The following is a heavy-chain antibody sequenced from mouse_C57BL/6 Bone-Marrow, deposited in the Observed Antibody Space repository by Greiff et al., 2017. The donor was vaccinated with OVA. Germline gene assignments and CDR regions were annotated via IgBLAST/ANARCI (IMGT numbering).Heavy chain of an antibody. CDR3: ARRGAAMVTTGVFDY. V-gene: IGHV5-17*01. D-gene: IGHD2-2*01. J-gene: IGHJ2*01. Sequence: EVQGVESGGGLVKPGGSLKLSCAASGFTFSDYGMHWVRQAPEKGLEWVAYISSGSSTIYYADTVKGRFTLSRDNSTNTLFLQLTSLRSEDTAMYDCARRGAAMVTTGVFDYWGQGTTLTVSS. CDR1: GFTFSDYG. CDR2: ISSGSSTI.